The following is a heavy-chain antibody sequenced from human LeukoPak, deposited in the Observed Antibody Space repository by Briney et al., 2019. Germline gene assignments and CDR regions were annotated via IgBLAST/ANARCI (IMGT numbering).Heavy chain of an antibody. D-gene: IGHD1-26*01. Sequence: PSETLSLTCTVSGYSISSGYYWGWIRQPPGKGLQWIGCIYYSGSTYYNPSLKSRVTISVDTSKNQFSLKLSSVTAADTAVYYCARRFLGSYGSGWFDPWGQGTLVTVSS. J-gene: IGHJ5*02. CDR2: IYYSGST. V-gene: IGHV4-38-2*02. CDR1: GYSISSGYY. CDR3: ARRFLGSYGSGWFDP.